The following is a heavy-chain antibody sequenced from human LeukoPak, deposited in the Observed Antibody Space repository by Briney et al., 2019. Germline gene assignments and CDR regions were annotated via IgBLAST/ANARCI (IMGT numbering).Heavy chain of an antibody. CDR1: GFTFSSYG. J-gene: IGHJ4*02. Sequence: GGSLRLSCAASGFTFSSYGMHWVRQAPGKGLEWVAVIWYDGSNKYYADSVKGRFTISRDNSKNTLYLQMNSLRAEDTAVYYCAREPTPYCSGGSCYSGLDYWGQRTLVTVSS. D-gene: IGHD2-15*01. V-gene: IGHV3-33*01. CDR2: IWYDGSNK. CDR3: AREPTPYCSGGSCYSGLDY.